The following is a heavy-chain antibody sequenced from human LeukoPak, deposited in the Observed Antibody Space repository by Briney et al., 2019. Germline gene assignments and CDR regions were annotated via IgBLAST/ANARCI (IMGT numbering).Heavy chain of an antibody. CDR3: ARDGDYGFFDY. Sequence: SETLSLTCTVSGVSISSGDYYWSWIRQPPGKGLEWIGYIYYSGSTYYNPSLKSRFTISVDTSKNQFSLKLSSVTAADTAVYYCARDGDYGFFDYWGQGTLVTVSS. J-gene: IGHJ4*02. CDR2: IYYSGST. CDR1: GVSISSGDYY. V-gene: IGHV4-30-4*01. D-gene: IGHD4-17*01.